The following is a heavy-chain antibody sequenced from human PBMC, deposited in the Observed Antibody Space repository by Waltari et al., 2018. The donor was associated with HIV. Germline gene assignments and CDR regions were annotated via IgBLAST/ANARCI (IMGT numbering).Heavy chain of an antibody. Sequence: QVQLVQTGAEVKKPGASVKVSCKASGYTFTGYYMPWVRQAPGQGLEWRGWINPNSGGTNYAQKFQGRVTMTRDTSISTAYMELSRLRSDDTAVYYCARALGVVVVAAGYWGQGTLVTVSS. CDR1: GYTFTGYY. J-gene: IGHJ4*02. D-gene: IGHD2-15*01. CDR2: INPNSGGT. V-gene: IGHV1-2*02. CDR3: ARALGVVVVAAGY.